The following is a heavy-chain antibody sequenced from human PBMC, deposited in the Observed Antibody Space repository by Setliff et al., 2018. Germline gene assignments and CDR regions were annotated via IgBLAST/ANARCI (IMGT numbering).Heavy chain of an antibody. J-gene: IGHJ4*02. CDR3: ARVALGVTSPILDY. D-gene: IGHD2-15*01. V-gene: IGHV4-38-2*01. Sequence: SETLSLTCAVSGYSISSGYYWGWIRQPPGKGLGWIGSIYHSGSTYYNPSLKSRVTISVDTSKSQFSLKLSSVTAADTAVYYCARVALGVTSPILDYWGQGTLVTVSS. CDR1: GYSISSGYY. CDR2: IYHSGST.